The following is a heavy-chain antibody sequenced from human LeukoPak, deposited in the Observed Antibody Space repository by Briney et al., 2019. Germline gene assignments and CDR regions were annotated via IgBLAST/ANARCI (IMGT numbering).Heavy chain of an antibody. Sequence: GGSLRPSCAASGFTFSTYAMSWVRQAPGKGLEWVSAISGSGRSTYYADSVKGRFTVSSDNSKNTLYLQMNSLRAEDTAVYYCAKGLQNFDYWGQGTLVTVSS. CDR1: GFTFSTYA. CDR3: AKGLQNFDY. V-gene: IGHV3-23*01. J-gene: IGHJ4*02. CDR2: ISGSGRST.